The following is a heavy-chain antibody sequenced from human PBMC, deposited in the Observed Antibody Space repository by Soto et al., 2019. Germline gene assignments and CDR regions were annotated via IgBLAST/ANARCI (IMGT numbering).Heavy chain of an antibody. D-gene: IGHD1-20*01. J-gene: IGHJ4*02. Sequence: SGPTLVKPTQTLTLTCTFSGFSLSTSGVGVGWIRQPPGKALEWLALIYWDDDKRYSPSLKSRHTITKDTSKNQVVLTMTNMDPVDTATYYCAHVGLRSKSNPLLAGITGTTYFDYWGQGTLVTVSS. CDR2: IYWDDDK. CDR1: GFSLSTSGVG. CDR3: AHVGLRSKSNPLLAGITGTTYFDY. V-gene: IGHV2-5*02.